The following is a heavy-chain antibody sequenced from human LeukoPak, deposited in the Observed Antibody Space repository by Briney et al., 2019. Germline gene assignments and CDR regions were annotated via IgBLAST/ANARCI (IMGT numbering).Heavy chain of an antibody. Sequence: SETLSLTCTVSGGSISSYYWSWLRQPPGKGLGWIGYIYYSGSTNYNPSLKSRVTISVDTSKNQFSLKLSSVTAADTAVYYCARGWYCSSTSCYPCYMDVWGKGTTVTVSS. D-gene: IGHD2-2*01. CDR2: IYYSGST. V-gene: IGHV4-59*01. CDR3: ARGWYCSSTSCYPCYMDV. CDR1: GGSISSYY. J-gene: IGHJ6*03.